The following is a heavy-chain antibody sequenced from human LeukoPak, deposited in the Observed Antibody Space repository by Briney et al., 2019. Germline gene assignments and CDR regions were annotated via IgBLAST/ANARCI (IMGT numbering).Heavy chain of an antibody. V-gene: IGHV3-7*01. CDR3: ATDRGWRTSGYYLYYFEY. CDR2: IKHDGSEK. Sequence: GGSLRLSCAASGFIFTNYFMSWVRQAPGKGLGWVASIKHDGSEKYYVDSVRGRFTISRDNTMNSLYLQMSSLRAEDTAVYYCATDRGWRTSGYYLYYFEYWGQGTLVTYSS. D-gene: IGHD3-3*01. CDR1: GFIFTNYF. J-gene: IGHJ4*02.